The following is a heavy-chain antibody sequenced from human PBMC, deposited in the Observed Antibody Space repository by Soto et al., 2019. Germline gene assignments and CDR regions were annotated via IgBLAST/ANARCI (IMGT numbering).Heavy chain of an antibody. V-gene: IGHV3-23*01. D-gene: IGHD7-27*01. CDR2: MSGSGDSI. J-gene: IGHJ4*02. CDR1: GFTISNYA. CDR3: ATGRQMGY. Sequence: DVQVLESSGDLVQPGESLRLSCAASGFTISNYAMTWVRQAPGKGLEWVSTMSGSGDSIYYADSVKGRFTISRDNSKNTLYLQMNSLRADDWAVYYCATGRQMGYWGQGTLVIVSS.